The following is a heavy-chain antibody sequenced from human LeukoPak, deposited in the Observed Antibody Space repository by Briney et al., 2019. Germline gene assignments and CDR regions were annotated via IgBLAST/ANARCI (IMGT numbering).Heavy chain of an antibody. CDR2: IYTSGST. D-gene: IGHD1-26*01. V-gene: IGHV4-4*07. Sequence: SETLSLTCTVSGGSISSYYWSWIRQPAGKGLEWIGRIYTSGSTNYNPSLKSRVTMSVDTSKTQFSLKLSSVTAADTAVYYCARGSWWEPTSMFDYWGQGTLVTVSS. CDR3: ARGSWWEPTSMFDY. J-gene: IGHJ4*02. CDR1: GGSISSYY.